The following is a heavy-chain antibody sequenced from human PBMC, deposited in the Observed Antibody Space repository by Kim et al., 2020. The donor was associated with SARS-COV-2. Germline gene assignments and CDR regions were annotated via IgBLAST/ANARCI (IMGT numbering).Heavy chain of an antibody. CDR1: GGTFSSYA. CDR2: IIPIFGTA. Sequence: SVKVSCKASGGTFSSYAISWVRQAPGQGLEWMGGIIPIFGTANYAQKFQGRVTITADESTSTAYMELSSLRSEDTTVYYCARELVRSSYGWGAFFDYWGQGTLVTVSS. D-gene: IGHD5-18*01. V-gene: IGHV1-69*13. CDR3: ARELVRSSYGWGAFFDY. J-gene: IGHJ4*02.